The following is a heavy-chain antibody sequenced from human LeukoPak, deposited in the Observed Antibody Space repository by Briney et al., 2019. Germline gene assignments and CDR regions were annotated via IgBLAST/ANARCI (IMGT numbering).Heavy chain of an antibody. CDR1: GYTFTSYY. Sequence: ASVKVSCKASGYTFTSYYMHWVRQAPGQGLEWMGIINPSGGSTSYAQKFQGRVTMTRDMSTSTVYMELSSLRSEDTAVYYCARDLDNWNDGEYYMDVWGKGTTVTVSS. V-gene: IGHV1-46*01. CDR3: ARDLDNWNDGEYYMDV. J-gene: IGHJ6*03. D-gene: IGHD1-1*01. CDR2: INPSGGST.